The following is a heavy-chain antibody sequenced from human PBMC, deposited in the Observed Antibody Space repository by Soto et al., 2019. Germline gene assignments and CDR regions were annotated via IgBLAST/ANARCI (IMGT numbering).Heavy chain of an antibody. V-gene: IGHV3-64*01. CDR2: ISENAGYT. D-gene: IGHD3-9*01. J-gene: IGHJ4*02. CDR1: GFTFSSHC. Sequence: GGSLRLSCAASGFTFSSHCMDWVRQAPGKGLEYVASISENAGYTYYANSVKGRFTISRDNSKNTLYLQLGSLRAEDMAVYYCASQPPHYDILTGYFDYWGQGTLVTVSS. CDR3: ASQPPHYDILTGYFDY.